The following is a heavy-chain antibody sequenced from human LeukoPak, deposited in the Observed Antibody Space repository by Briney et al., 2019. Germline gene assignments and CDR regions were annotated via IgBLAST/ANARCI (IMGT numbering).Heavy chain of an antibody. CDR2: IYHSGST. CDR1: GYSISSGYY. J-gene: IGHJ5*02. V-gene: IGHV4-38-2*02. Sequence: PSETLSLTCTVSGYSISSGYYWGWIRQPPGKGREWIGSIYHSGSTYYNRSLKSRVTISVDTSKNQFSLKLSSVTAGDTAVYYCARHRPYYGSGSYPWFGPWGQGTLVTVSS. D-gene: IGHD3-10*01. CDR3: ARHRPYYGSGSYPWFGP.